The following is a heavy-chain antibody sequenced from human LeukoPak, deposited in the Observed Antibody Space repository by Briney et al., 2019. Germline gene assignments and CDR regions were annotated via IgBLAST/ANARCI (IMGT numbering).Heavy chain of an antibody. CDR3: ARVSSSWHYFDY. Sequence: PGGSLRLSCAASGFTFSSYTMTWVRQAPGKGLECVSSISSSSSYIYYADSVKGRFTISRHNAKNSLYLQMNSLRVEDTAVYYCARVSSSWHYFDYWGQGTLVTVSS. J-gene: IGHJ4*02. V-gene: IGHV3-21*01. CDR2: ISSSSSYI. CDR1: GFTFSSYT. D-gene: IGHD6-13*01.